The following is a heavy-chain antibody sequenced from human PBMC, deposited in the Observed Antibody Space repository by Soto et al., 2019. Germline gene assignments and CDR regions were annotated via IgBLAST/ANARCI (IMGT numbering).Heavy chain of an antibody. V-gene: IGHV4-31*03. CDR2: IYYSGST. CDR3: ARRGTGTSQGFDP. CDR1: GGSISSGCYY. J-gene: IGHJ5*02. D-gene: IGHD1-7*01. Sequence: TLSLTCTVSGGSISSGCYYWSWIRQHPGKGLEWIGYIYYSGSTYYNPSLKSRVTISVDTSKNQFSLKLSSVTAADTAVYYCARRGTGTSQGFDPWGQGTLVTVSS.